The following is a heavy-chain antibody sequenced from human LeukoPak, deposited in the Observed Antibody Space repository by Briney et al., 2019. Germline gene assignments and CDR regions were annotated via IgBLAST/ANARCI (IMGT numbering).Heavy chain of an antibody. Sequence: SETLSLTCTVSGYSISSGYYWGWIRQPPGKGLEWIGSIYHSGSTYYNPSLKSRVTISVDTSKNQFSLKLSSVTAADTAVYYCARHREGRWLRGGPYYFDYWGQGTLVTVSS. CDR1: GYSISSGYY. J-gene: IGHJ4*02. D-gene: IGHD5-12*01. CDR2: IYHSGST. V-gene: IGHV4-38-2*02. CDR3: ARHREGRWLRGGPYYFDY.